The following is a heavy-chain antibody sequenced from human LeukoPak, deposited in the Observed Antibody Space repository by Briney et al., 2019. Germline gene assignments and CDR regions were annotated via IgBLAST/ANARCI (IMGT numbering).Heavy chain of an antibody. Sequence: PGGSLRLSCAASGFRFSDYWMTWVRQPPGKGLEWVASINYSGTIYYNPSLRSRVSISVDTSRTQFFLRLNSVTAADTAVYYCARLFDSWGQGTLVTVSS. CDR2: INYSGTI. J-gene: IGHJ4*02. V-gene: IGHV4-38-2*01. CDR1: GFRFSDY. CDR3: ARLFDS.